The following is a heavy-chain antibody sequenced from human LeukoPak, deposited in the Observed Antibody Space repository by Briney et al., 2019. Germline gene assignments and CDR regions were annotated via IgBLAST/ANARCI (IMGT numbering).Heavy chain of an antibody. D-gene: IGHD3-10*01. CDR1: GFTFSSYG. CDR3: AKDLRYYYGSGSPQH. J-gene: IGHJ1*01. CDR2: IRYDGSNK. V-gene: IGHV3-30*02. Sequence: GGSLRLSCAASGFTFSSYGMHWVRQAPGKGLEWEAFIRYDGSNKYYADSVKGRFTISRDNSKNTLYLQMNSLRAEDTAVYYCAKDLRYYYGSGSPQHWGQGTLVTVSS.